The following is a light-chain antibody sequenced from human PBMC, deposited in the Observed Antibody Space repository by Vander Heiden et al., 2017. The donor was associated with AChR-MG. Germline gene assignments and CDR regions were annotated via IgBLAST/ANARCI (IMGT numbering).Light chain of an antibody. CDR1: SSAIGGYNY. V-gene: IGLV2-14*01. CDR2: DVS. Sequence: QSALTQTASVSASPGQSLTISCTGSSSAIGGYNYVSWYQQHPVKAPILMIYDVSKRHSGVSSRFSGSRSGNTASLTISGLQAEDDADYYCSSYTSTSTSYAFGTGTKVTVL. J-gene: IGLJ1*01. CDR3: SSYTSTSTSYA.